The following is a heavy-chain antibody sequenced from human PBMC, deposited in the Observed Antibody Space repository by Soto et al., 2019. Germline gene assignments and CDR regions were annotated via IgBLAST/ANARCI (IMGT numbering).Heavy chain of an antibody. CDR2: TYYRSKWYN. Sequence: PSQTLSLTCAISGDSVSSNSAGWNWIRQSPSRGLQWLGRTYYRSKWYNDYAVSVKSRITINPDTSKNQFSLQLNSVTPEDTAVYYCARGDGYNYGYFDLWGRGTLVTVSS. CDR3: ARGDGYNYGYFDL. D-gene: IGHD5-12*01. J-gene: IGHJ2*01. V-gene: IGHV6-1*01. CDR1: GDSVSSNSAG.